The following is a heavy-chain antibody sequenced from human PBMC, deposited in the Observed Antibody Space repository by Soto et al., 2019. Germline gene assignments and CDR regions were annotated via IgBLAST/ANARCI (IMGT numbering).Heavy chain of an antibody. D-gene: IGHD4-17*01. J-gene: IGHJ4*02. Sequence: EVQLVESGGGLVQPGGSLKLSCAVSGFTFSGSAMHWVRQASGKGLEWVGRIRSKSNSYATAYAASVKGRFTIARDDSKNTAYRQMNSLKTEDTAVYDCTRGYGDYVRDYWGQGTLVTVSS. CDR1: GFTFSGSA. CDR3: TRGYGDYVRDY. CDR2: IRSKSNSYAT. V-gene: IGHV3-73*01.